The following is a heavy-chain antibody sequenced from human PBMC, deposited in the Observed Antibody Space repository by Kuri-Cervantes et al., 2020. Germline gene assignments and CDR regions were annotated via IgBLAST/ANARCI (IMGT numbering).Heavy chain of an antibody. CDR3: AILGAGY. CDR2: IDPSGGST. Sequence: ASVKVSCKASGYTFTSYYMHWVRQAPGQGLEWMGIIDPSGGSTNYAEKFQSRVTMTRDTSTSTVYMELRSLRSDDTAVYYCAILGAGYWGQGTLVTVSS. CDR1: GYTFTSYY. V-gene: IGHV1-46*01. J-gene: IGHJ4*02. D-gene: IGHD4-17*01.